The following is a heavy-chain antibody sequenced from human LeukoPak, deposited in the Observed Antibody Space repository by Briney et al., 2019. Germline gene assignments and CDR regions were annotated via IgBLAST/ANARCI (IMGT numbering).Heavy chain of an antibody. Sequence: GGSLRLSCAASGFTFSSYGMHWVRQAPGKGLEWVAFIRYDGSNKYYADSVKGRFTISRDNTKNSLYLQMNSLRAEDTAVYYCARDYMAGATFQIQGPVDYWGQGTLVTVSS. CDR2: IRYDGSNK. CDR3: ARDYMAGATFQIQGPVDY. CDR1: GFTFSSYG. V-gene: IGHV3-30*02. D-gene: IGHD1-26*01. J-gene: IGHJ4*02.